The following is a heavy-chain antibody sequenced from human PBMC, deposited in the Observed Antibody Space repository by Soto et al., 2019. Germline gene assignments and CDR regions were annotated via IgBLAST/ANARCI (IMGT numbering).Heavy chain of an antibody. Sequence: QVQLVQPGAEVREPGASVKVSCKASGYSFTSLDINWVRQTAGQGLEWMGWMQPSTGRTGYAQKFQCRVTMTRDTSINTAYMELTTLTSDDTAFYYCARCVSAVVDYWGQGTLVTVSS. CDR2: MQPSTGRT. CDR1: GYSFTSLD. CDR3: ARCVSAVVDY. J-gene: IGHJ4*02. V-gene: IGHV1-8*01. D-gene: IGHD2-15*01.